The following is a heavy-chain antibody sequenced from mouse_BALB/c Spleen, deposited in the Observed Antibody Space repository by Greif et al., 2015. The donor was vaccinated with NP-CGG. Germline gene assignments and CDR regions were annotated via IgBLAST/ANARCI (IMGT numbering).Heavy chain of an antibody. CDR3: ATTNYDGYYYWYFDV. J-gene: IGHJ1*01. D-gene: IGHD2-3*01. V-gene: IGHV5-12-2*01. Sequence: EVQLVESGGGLVQPGGSLKLSCEASGFTFSSYTMSWVRQTPEKRLEWVAYISNGGGSTYYPDTVKGRFTISRDNAKNTLYLQMSSLKSEDTAMYYCATTNYDGYYYWYFDVWGAGTTVTVSS. CDR2: ISNGGGST. CDR1: GFTFSSYT.